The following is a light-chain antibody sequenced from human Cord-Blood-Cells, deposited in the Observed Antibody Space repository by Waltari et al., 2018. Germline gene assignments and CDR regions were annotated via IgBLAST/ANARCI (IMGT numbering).Light chain of an antibody. J-gene: IGKJ5*01. CDR1: QSVSSY. Sequence: EIVLTQSPATRALSPGERATLSYRASQSVSSYLAWYQQKPDQAPRLLIYDASNRATGIPARFSGSGSGTDFTLTISSLEPEDFAVYYCQQRSNWPITFGQGTRLEIK. V-gene: IGKV3-11*01. CDR2: DAS. CDR3: QQRSNWPIT.